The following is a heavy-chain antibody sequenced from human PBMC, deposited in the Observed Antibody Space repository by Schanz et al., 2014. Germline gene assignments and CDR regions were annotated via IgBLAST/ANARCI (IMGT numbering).Heavy chain of an antibody. V-gene: IGHV3-53*01. CDR2: MYINSGST. Sequence: EVQLVESGGCLIQPGGSLRLSCAVSGFTVNTNYMSWVRQAPGKGLEWISSMYINSGSTQYADSVKGRFIISRDSSKNTLFLQMNSLRADDTAIYFCARDEGRDGYNLAFDVWGQGTLVTVSS. J-gene: IGHJ3*01. D-gene: IGHD2-21*01. CDR1: GFTVNTNY. CDR3: ARDEGRDGYNLAFDV.